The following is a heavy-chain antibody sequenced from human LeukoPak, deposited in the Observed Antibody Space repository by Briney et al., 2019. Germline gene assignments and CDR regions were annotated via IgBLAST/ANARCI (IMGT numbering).Heavy chain of an antibody. CDR2: IIPIFGTA. V-gene: IGHV1-69*13. Sequence: ATVTVSCTASGGTFSSYAISWVRQAPGQGLEWMGGIIPIFGTANYAQKFQGRVTITADESTSTAYMELSSLRSEDTAVYYCARPRGDGYNFHYWGQGTLVTVSS. CDR1: GGTFSSYA. J-gene: IGHJ4*02. D-gene: IGHD5-24*01. CDR3: ARPRGDGYNFHY.